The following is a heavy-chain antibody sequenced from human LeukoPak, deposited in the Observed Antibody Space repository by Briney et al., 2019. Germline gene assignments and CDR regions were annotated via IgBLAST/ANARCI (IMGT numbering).Heavy chain of an antibody. CDR1: GFTFSSYE. D-gene: IGHD5-24*01. CDR3: ARVRDGSQDY. Sequence: GGSLRLSRVASGFTFSSYEMNWVRQAPGKGLEWVSYISSGGSTIYYADSVKGRFTISRDNAKNSLYLQMNSLRAEDTAVYYCARVRDGSQDYWGQGTLVTVSS. CDR2: ISSGGSTI. J-gene: IGHJ4*02. V-gene: IGHV3-48*03.